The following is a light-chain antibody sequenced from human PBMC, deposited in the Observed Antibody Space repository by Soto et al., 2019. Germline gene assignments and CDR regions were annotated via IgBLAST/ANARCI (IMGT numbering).Light chain of an antibody. J-gene: IGLJ3*02. CDR2: LEGSGSY. CDR1: NGHSSYI. CDR3: ETWDSYTRV. Sequence: QSVLTQSSSASASLGSSVKLTCTLSNGHSSYIIAWHQQQPGKAPRYLMNLEGSGSYNKESGVPDRFSGSSSGADRYLTISNLQSEDEADYYCETWDSYTRVFGGGTQLTVL. V-gene: IGLV4-60*03.